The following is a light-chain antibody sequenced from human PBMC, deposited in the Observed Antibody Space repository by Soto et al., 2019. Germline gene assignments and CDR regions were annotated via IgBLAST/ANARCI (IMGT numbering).Light chain of an antibody. CDR1: SSNIGNNF. J-gene: IGLJ2*01. CDR2: DNN. Sequence: QSLLTQPPSVSAAPGQKVTISCSGSSSNIGNNFVSWYQQLPGTAPKLLIYDNNKRPSGIPDRFSGSKSGTSATLGITGLQSGDEADYYCATWESSLSIGVFGGGTKLTVL. CDR3: ATWESSLSIGV. V-gene: IGLV1-51*01.